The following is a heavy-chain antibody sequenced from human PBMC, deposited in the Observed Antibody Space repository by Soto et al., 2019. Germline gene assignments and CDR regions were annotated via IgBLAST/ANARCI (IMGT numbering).Heavy chain of an antibody. CDR3: TRDEGGSYDGWFHP. D-gene: IGHD1-26*01. Sequence: EVQVVESGGGLVKPGGSLTLSCNFTFSLYSMNWVRQAPGKGLEWVASISSGAAYIKYADSVQGRFTISRDNAKSSVSLQMSSLRVEDTAVYFCTRDEGGSYDGWFHPWGQGTQVTVSA. CDR1: TFSLYS. CDR2: ISSGAAYI. J-gene: IGHJ5*02. V-gene: IGHV3-21*01.